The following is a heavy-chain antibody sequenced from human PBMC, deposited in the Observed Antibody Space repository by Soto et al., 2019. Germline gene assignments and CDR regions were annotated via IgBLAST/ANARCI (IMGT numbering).Heavy chain of an antibody. Sequence: QVQLVQSGAEVKKPGASVEVSCKVSGYTLTELSMHWVRQAPGKGLEWMGGFDPEDGETIYAQKFQGRVTMTEDTSTDTAYMELSSLRSEDTAVYYCATRVHPECISTSCSSGWFFDYWGQGTLVTVSS. D-gene: IGHD2-2*01. CDR3: ATRVHPECISTSCSSGWFFDY. CDR1: GYTLTELS. CDR2: FDPEDGET. J-gene: IGHJ4*02. V-gene: IGHV1-24*01.